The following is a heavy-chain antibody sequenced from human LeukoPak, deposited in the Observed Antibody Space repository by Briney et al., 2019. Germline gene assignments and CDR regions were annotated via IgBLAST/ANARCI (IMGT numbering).Heavy chain of an antibody. Sequence: SQTLSLTCAVSGGSISSGGYSWSWIRQPPGKGLEWIGYIYHSGSTYYNPSLKSRVTISVDRSKNQFSLKLSSVTAADTAVYYCARGNYDFWSETQIRDAFDIWSQGTMVTVSS. D-gene: IGHD3-3*01. CDR1: GGSISSGGYS. CDR3: ARGNYDFWSETQIRDAFDI. CDR2: IYHSGST. V-gene: IGHV4-30-2*01. J-gene: IGHJ3*02.